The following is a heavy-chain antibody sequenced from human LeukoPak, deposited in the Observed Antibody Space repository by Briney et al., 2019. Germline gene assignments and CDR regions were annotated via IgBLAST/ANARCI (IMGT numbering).Heavy chain of an antibody. CDR1: GFTFSSYA. J-gene: IGHJ4*02. CDR2: ISGSGDDT. CDR3: AKGAASSSAPLSGSHLFDY. V-gene: IGHV3-23*01. Sequence: GGPLRLSCAASGFTFSSYAMSWVRQAPGKGLEWVSVISGSGDDTFFADSVKGRFTISRDNSKNTLDLQMNSLRAEDTAVYYCAKGAASSSAPLSGSHLFDYWGQGTLVTVSS. D-gene: IGHD1-26*01.